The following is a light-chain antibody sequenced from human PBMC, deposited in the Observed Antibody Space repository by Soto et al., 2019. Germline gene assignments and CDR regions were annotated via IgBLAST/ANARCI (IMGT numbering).Light chain of an antibody. CDR2: DVS. CDR1: SSDVGGYNY. J-gene: IGLJ3*02. V-gene: IGLV2-11*01. Sequence: QSALTQPRSVSGSPGQSVTISCTGTSSDVGGYNYVSWYQQHPGKAPKLMIYDVSKRPSGVPDRFSGSKSGNTASLTISGLQAEDEADYYCCSYAGSYTLHWVFGGGTKLTVL. CDR3: CSYAGSYTLHWV.